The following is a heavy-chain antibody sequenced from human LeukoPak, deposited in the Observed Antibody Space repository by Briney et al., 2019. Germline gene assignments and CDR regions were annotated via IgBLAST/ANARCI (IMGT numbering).Heavy chain of an antibody. CDR2: IIPIFGTA. Sequence: ASVKVSCKASGGTFSSYAISWLRQAPGQGLEWMGGIIPIFGTANYAQKFQGRVTITTDESTSTAYMELSSLRSEDTAVYYCAAVNWNDVRYFDYWGQGTLVTVSS. CDR1: GGTFSSYA. V-gene: IGHV1-69*05. J-gene: IGHJ4*02. CDR3: AAVNWNDVRYFDY. D-gene: IGHD1-20*01.